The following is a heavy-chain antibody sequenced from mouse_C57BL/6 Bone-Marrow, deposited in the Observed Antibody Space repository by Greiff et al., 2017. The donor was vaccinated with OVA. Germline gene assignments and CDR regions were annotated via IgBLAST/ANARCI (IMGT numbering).Heavy chain of an antibody. CDR3: ARERIYYGNSYAMDY. V-gene: IGHV1-18*01. D-gene: IGHD2-1*01. CDR1: GYTFTDYN. CDR2: INPNNGGT. J-gene: IGHJ4*01. Sequence: EVQLQESGPELVKPGASVKIPCTASGYTFTDYNMDWVKQSHGKSLEWIGDINPNNGGTNYNQKFKGKATLTVDKSSSTAYMELRSLTSEDTAVYYCARERIYYGNSYAMDYWGQGTSVTVSS.